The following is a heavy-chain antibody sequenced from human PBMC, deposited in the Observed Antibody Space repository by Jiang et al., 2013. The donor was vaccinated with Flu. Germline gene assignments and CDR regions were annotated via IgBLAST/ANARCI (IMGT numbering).Heavy chain of an antibody. CDR1: GYTFTSYA. V-gene: IGHV7-4-1*02. CDR2: INTNTGNP. CDR3: ARDDFRWWFGENYYYYGMDV. D-gene: IGHD3-10*01. J-gene: IGHJ6*02. Sequence: PGASVKVSCKASGYTFTSYAMNWVRQAPGQGLEWMGWINTNTGNPTYAQGFTGRFVFSLDTSVSTAYLQISSLKAEDTAVYYCARDDFRWWFGENYYYYGMDVWGQGTTVTVSS.